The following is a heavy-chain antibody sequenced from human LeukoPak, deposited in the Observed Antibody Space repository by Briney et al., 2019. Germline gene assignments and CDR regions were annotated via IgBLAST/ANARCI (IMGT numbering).Heavy chain of an antibody. D-gene: IGHD5-12*01. CDR2: ISSSSTI. CDR3: ATRGYSGYDLGNDF. J-gene: IGHJ4*02. V-gene: IGHV3-48*04. Sequence: PGGSLRFSCAASGFTFSSYSMNWVRQAPGKGLEWVSYISSSSTIYYADSVKGRFTISRDNAKNSLYLQMNSLRAEDTAVYYCATRGYSGYDLGNDFWGQGTLVTVSS. CDR1: GFTFSSYS.